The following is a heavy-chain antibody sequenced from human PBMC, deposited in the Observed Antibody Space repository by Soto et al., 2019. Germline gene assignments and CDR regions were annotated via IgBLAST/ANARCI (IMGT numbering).Heavy chain of an antibody. V-gene: IGHV4-34*01. CDR2: INHSGST. J-gene: IGHJ5*02. Sequence: LSLTCAVCGGSFSGYYWSWIRQPPGKGLEWIGEINHSGSTNYNPSLKSRVTISVDTSKNQFSLKLSSVTAADTAVYYCARGSIAATNWFDPWGQGTLVTVSS. CDR3: ARGSIAATNWFDP. CDR1: GGSFSGYY. D-gene: IGHD6-6*01.